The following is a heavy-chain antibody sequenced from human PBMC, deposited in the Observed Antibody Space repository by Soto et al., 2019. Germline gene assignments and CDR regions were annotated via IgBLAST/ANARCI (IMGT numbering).Heavy chain of an antibody. J-gene: IGHJ1*01. CDR2: IRSKANSYAT. V-gene: IGHV3-73*02. CDR3: TRHSYDFWSGYPDSEYSQH. Sequence: EVQLVESGGGLVQPGGSLKLSCAASGFTFSGSAMHWVRQASGKGLEWVGRIRSKANSYATAYAASVKGRFTISRDDSKNTAYLQMNSLKTEDTAVYYCTRHSYDFWSGYPDSEYSQHWGQGTLVTVSS. CDR1: GFTFSGSA. D-gene: IGHD3-3*01.